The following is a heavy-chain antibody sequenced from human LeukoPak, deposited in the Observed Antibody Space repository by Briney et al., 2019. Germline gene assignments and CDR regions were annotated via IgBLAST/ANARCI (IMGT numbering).Heavy chain of an antibody. CDR1: GGSITSSGYY. Sequence: SETLSLTCTVSGGSITSSGYYWGWIRQPPGKGLEWIGSISYSGSTFYNPSLKSRLTISVDTSKNQFSLKLSPVTAADTAVYYCARVAYSSSYFPFDNWGQGALVTVSS. V-gene: IGHV4-39*01. CDR3: ARVAYSSSYFPFDN. D-gene: IGHD6-6*01. J-gene: IGHJ4*02. CDR2: ISYSGST.